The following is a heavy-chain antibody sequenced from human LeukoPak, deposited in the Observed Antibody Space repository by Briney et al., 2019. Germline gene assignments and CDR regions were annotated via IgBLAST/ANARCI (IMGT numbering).Heavy chain of an antibody. D-gene: IGHD5-12*01. CDR2: ISGSGGST. CDR3: ARDVQVATIYPLDY. J-gene: IGHJ4*02. V-gene: IGHV3-23*01. Sequence: GGSLRLSCAASGFTFSSYGMTWVRQAPGKGLEWVSVISGSGGSTYYADSVKGRFTISRDNARNSLFLQMNSLRAEDTAVYYYARDVQVATIYPLDYWGQGTLVTVSS. CDR1: GFTFSSYG.